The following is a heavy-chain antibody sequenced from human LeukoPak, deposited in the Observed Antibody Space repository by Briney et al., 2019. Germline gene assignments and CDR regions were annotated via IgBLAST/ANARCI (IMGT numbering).Heavy chain of an antibody. V-gene: IGHV1-69*05. Sequence: SVKVSCKTSGYTFNNYGISWARQAPGQGLEWMGGIIPIFGTANYAQKFQGRVTITTDESTSTAYMELSSLRSEDTAVYYCARHSSSWPSGWLDYWGQGTLVTVSS. CDR3: ARHSSSWPSGWLDY. CDR2: IIPIFGTA. CDR1: GYTFNNYG. D-gene: IGHD6-13*01. J-gene: IGHJ4*02.